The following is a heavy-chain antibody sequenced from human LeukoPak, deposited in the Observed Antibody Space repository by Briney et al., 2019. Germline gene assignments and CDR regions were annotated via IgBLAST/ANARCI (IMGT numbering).Heavy chain of an antibody. Sequence: PSETLSLTCAVYGGSFSGYYWSWIRQPPGKGLEWIGEINHSGSTNYNPSLKSRVTISVDTSKNQFSLKLSSVTAADTAVYYCARGARATYAPSCHIDYWGQGTLVTVSS. CDR3: ARGARATYAPSCHIDY. CDR1: GGSFSGYY. V-gene: IGHV4-34*01. CDR2: INHSGST. D-gene: IGHD1-26*01. J-gene: IGHJ4*02.